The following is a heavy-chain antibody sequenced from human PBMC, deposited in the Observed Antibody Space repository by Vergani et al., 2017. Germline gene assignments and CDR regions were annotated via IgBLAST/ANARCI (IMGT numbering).Heavy chain of an antibody. D-gene: IGHD3-22*01. CDR1: GGSISSGGYY. V-gene: IGHV4-31*03. J-gene: IGHJ5*02. Sequence: QVQLQESGPGLVKPSQTLSLTCTVSGGSISSGGYYWSWIRQHPGKGLEWIGYIYYSGSTYYNPSLKSRVTIPVDTSKNQFSLKLSSVTAADTAVYYCARVEGFSVYLFYHPNNWFDPWGQGTLVTVSS. CDR2: IYYSGST. CDR3: ARVEGFSVYLFYHPNNWFDP.